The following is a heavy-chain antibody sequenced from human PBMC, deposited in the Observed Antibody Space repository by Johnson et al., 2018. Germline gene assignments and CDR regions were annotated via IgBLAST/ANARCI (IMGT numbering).Heavy chain of an antibody. D-gene: IGHD6-6*01. J-gene: IGHJ3*02. CDR2: ISGRSNYI. CDR3: AREGAYSRSEADTFDI. V-gene: IGHV3-21*01. CDR1: GFSFSGYS. Sequence: VQLVESGGGLVKXGGSLRLSCVGSGFSFSGYSMDWVRQAPGKGLEWVSSISGRSNYIYYEDSVKGRIPLPRDNAKNSLYLQMNSLRAEDTAVYYCAREGAYSRSEADTFDIWGQGTMVIVSS.